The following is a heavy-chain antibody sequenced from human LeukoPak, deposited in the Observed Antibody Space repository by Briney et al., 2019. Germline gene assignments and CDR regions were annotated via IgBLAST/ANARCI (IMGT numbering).Heavy chain of an antibody. Sequence: GGSLRLSCVASGFIFTDYGFHWVRQAPGKGLEWVSAISGSGGSTYYADSVKGRFTISRDNSKNTLYLQMNSLRAEDTAVYYCAKACSGGSCYWDYWGQGTLVTVSS. D-gene: IGHD2-15*01. J-gene: IGHJ4*02. CDR3: AKACSGGSCYWDY. V-gene: IGHV3-23*01. CDR2: ISGSGGST. CDR1: GFIFTDYG.